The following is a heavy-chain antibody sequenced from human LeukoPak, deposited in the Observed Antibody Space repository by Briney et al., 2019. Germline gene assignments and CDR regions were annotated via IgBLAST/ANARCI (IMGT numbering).Heavy chain of an antibody. Sequence: SETLSLTCTVSGGSISSNSYFWAWIRQPPGPGLQWVGSIYSTGTTYYNPSLKSRVTISVDTSENQSSLRLSSVTAADTAVYYCARLVSAAGSFDYWGQGTLVTVSS. J-gene: IGHJ4*02. CDR1: GGSISSNSYF. V-gene: IGHV4-39*01. CDR3: ARLVSAAGSFDY. CDR2: IYSTGTT. D-gene: IGHD3-10*01.